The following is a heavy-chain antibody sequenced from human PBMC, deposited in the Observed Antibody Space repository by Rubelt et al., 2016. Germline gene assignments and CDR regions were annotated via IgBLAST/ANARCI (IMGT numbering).Heavy chain of an antibody. J-gene: IGHJ4*02. CDR3: GSGIIAAGTSSLLDY. V-gene: IGHV1-24*01. CDR1: GYTFTELY. Sequence: QVQLVQSGAEVKKPGASVMITCKVSGYTFTELYMHWVRQAPGEAPVWMGGLDPEDGNIVYAQRFQGRVPMTEDASTDTASMELSSLRSEDTAVDYCGSGIIAAGTSSLLDYWGQGTRVTVSS. CDR2: LDPEDGNI. D-gene: IGHD6-13*01.